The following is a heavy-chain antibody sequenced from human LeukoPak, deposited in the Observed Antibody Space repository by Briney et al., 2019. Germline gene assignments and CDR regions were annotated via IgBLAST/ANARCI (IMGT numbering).Heavy chain of an antibody. V-gene: IGHV1-2*02. D-gene: IGHD1-26*01. Sequence: ASVKVSCTASGYTFTGYYMHWVRQAPGQGLEWMGWINPNSGGTNYAQKFQGRVTMTRDTSISTAYMELSRLRSDDTAVYYCARDTRGASAFDIWGQGTMVTVSS. CDR3: ARDTRGASAFDI. CDR2: INPNSGGT. J-gene: IGHJ3*02. CDR1: GYTFTGYY.